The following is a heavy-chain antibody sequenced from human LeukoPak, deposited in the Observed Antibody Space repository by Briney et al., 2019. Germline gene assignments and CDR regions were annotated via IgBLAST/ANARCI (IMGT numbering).Heavy chain of an antibody. V-gene: IGHV3-30*04. CDR2: ISYDGSNK. Sequence: GGSLRLSCAASGFTFSSYAMHWVRQAPGKGLEWVAVISYDGSNKYYADSVKGRFTISRDNSKNTLYLQMNSLRAEDTAVYYWASPPVDTAMFGVDYGGQETRVTVSS. CDR1: GFTFSSYA. CDR3: ASPPVDTAMFGVDY. J-gene: IGHJ4*02. D-gene: IGHD5-18*01.